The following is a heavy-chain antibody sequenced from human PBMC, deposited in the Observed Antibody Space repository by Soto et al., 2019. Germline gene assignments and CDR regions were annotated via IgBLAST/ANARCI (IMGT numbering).Heavy chain of an antibody. J-gene: IGHJ4*02. CDR1: GFTFSDHY. Sequence: EVQLAESGGGLLQPGGSLRLSCAASGFTFSDHYMDWVRQAPGKGLEWVGRSRDKVHSHTTEYAASVKGRFTISRGDSENSLYLQMNSLKTEDTAVYYCARGVVSTGYFDYWGQGTLVTVSS. D-gene: IGHD5-12*01. CDR2: SRDKVHSHTT. V-gene: IGHV3-72*01. CDR3: ARGVVSTGYFDY.